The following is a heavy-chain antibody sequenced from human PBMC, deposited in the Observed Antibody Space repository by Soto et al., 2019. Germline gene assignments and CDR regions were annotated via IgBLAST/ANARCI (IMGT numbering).Heavy chain of an antibody. V-gene: IGHV4-30-4*01. CDR3: ARDHILNRNDYEYFGMDV. CDR2: IYYSGST. Sequence: SETLSLTCTVSGGSISSGDYYWSWIRQPPGKGLEWIGYIYYSGSTYYNPSLKSRVTISVDTSKNQFSLKLSSVTAADTAVYYCARDHILNRNDYEYFGMDVWGQGTTVTVYS. D-gene: IGHD2-8*01. J-gene: IGHJ6*02. CDR1: GGSISSGDYY.